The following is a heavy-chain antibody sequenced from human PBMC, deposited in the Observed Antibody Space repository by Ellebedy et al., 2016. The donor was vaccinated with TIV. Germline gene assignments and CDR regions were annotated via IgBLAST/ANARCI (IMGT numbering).Heavy chain of an antibody. CDR3: AKGRGGGSDSSAPRYYFDS. J-gene: IGHJ4*02. Sequence: GESLKISCAAPGFPFNNYAMSWVRQAPGKGLEWVSTISHTGSRTYYANSVEGRFIISRDNSKRTLYLQMNSLRAEDTAVYYCAKGRGGGSDSSAPRYYFDSWGLGTLVTVSS. D-gene: IGHD6-19*01. V-gene: IGHV3-23*01. CDR1: GFPFNNYA. CDR2: ISHTGSRT.